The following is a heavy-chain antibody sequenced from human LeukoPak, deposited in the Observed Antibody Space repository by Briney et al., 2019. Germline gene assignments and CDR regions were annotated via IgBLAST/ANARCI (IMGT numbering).Heavy chain of an antibody. J-gene: IGHJ4*02. Sequence: GGSLRLSCVASGFSFSSYGMSWVRQAPGKGLEWVSGISGSGGSTYYADSVKGRFTISRDNSKKTLYLQMNSLRAEDTAVYYCAKDRGWLPFDYWGQGTLVTVSS. V-gene: IGHV3-23*01. CDR2: ISGSGGST. CDR3: AKDRGWLPFDY. D-gene: IGHD5-24*01. CDR1: GFSFSSYG.